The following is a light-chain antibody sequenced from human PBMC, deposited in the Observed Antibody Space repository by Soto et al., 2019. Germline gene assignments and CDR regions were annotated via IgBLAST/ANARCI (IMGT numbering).Light chain of an antibody. Sequence: ENVLTQSPGTLSLSPVARHRLSWNSSESVASNYLAWYQHKPGQAPRLLFFGASNRATGIPDRFSGSGSGTDFTLTISRLEPEDFAVYYCHQYGSSPWTIGQGTKVDIK. V-gene: IGKV3-20*01. CDR1: ESVASNY. J-gene: IGKJ1*01. CDR2: GAS. CDR3: HQYGSSPWT.